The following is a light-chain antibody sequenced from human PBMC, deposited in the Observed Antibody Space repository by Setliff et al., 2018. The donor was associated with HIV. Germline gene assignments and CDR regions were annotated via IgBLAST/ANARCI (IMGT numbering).Light chain of an antibody. Sequence: QSVLTQPASVSGSPGQSVTISCSGTSSDVGSHNLVSWYQQHPDKAPKVMIYEVTKRPSGISNRFSGSKSGNTASLTISGLQAEDEADYYCCSFAGSNTYVFGPGTKVTVL. CDR1: SSDVGSHNL. CDR2: EVT. J-gene: IGLJ1*01. CDR3: CSFAGSNTYV. V-gene: IGLV2-23*02.